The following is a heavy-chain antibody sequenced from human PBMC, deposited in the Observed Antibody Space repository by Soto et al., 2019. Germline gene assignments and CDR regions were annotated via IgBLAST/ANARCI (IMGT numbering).Heavy chain of an antibody. CDR3: RIWGSYRSHGNAFDI. CDR2: INHSGST. Sequence: QVQLQQWGAGLLKPSETLSLTCAVYGGSFSGYYWSWIRQPPGKGLEWIGEINHSGSTNYNPSLKSLVTISVDTSKNQFSLKLSSVTAADTAVYYCRIWGSYRSHGNAFDIWGQGTMVTVSS. D-gene: IGHD3-16*02. V-gene: IGHV4-34*01. J-gene: IGHJ3*02. CDR1: GGSFSGYY.